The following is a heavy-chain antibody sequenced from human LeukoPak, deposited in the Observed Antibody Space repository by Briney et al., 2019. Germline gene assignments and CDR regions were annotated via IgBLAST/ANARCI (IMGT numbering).Heavy chain of an antibody. D-gene: IGHD3-3*01. J-gene: IGHJ5*02. Sequence: PGGSLRLSCGASGFTFSYFCMHWVRQAPGKGLEWVTFIRYDGSNKYYADSVKGRFTISRDNSKNTLYLQMNSLRAEDTAVYYCAKVYDFLVNWFDPWGQGTPVTVSS. CDR3: AKVYDFLVNWFDP. V-gene: IGHV3-30*02. CDR1: GFTFSYFC. CDR2: IRYDGSNK.